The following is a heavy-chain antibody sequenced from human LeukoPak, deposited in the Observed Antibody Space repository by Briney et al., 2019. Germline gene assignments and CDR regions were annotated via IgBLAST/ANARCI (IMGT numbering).Heavy chain of an antibody. CDR3: AKDLFSSSWYYFDY. D-gene: IGHD6-13*01. J-gene: IGHJ4*02. V-gene: IGHV3-21*04. CDR2: ITSGSSYI. CDR1: GFTFSSYN. Sequence: KPGGSLRLSCAASGFTFSSYNMNWVRQAPGQGLEWVSSITSGSSYIYYADSVKGRFTISRDNAKSSLYLQMNSLRAEDTAVYYCAKDLFSSSWYYFDYWGQGTLVTVSS.